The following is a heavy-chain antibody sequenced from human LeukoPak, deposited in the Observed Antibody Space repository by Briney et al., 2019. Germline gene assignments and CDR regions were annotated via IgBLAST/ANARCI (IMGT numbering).Heavy chain of an antibody. CDR1: GGSISSGGYY. J-gene: IGHJ3*02. CDR2: IYYSGST. CDR3: ARPAYCGGDCYSGYDAFDI. Sequence: SETLSLTCTVSGGSISSGGYYWSWIRQHLGKGRKLIGYIYYSGSTYYNPSLKSRVTISVDTSKNQFSLKLSSVTAAETAVYYCARPAYCGGDCYSGYDAFDIWGQGTMVTVSS. D-gene: IGHD2-21*02. V-gene: IGHV4-31*03.